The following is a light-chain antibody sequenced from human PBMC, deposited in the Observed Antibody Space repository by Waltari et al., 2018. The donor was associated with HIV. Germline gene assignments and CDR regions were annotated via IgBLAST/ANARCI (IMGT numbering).Light chain of an antibody. J-gene: IGLJ3*02. CDR2: SNN. V-gene: IGLV10-54*01. Sequence: QAGLTQPPSVSKGLRQTATLTCTGNSNNVGYQGAAWLQQHQGHPPKHLSYSNNNRPSGISERLSASRSGNTASLTITGLQPEDEADYYCSAWDSSLSAWVFGGGTKLTVL. CDR1: SNNVGYQG. CDR3: SAWDSSLSAWV.